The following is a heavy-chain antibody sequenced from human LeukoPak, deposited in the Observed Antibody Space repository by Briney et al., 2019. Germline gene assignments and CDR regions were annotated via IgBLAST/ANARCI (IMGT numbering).Heavy chain of an antibody. CDR2: IYYTGST. J-gene: IGHJ6*03. V-gene: IGHV4-30-4*08. D-gene: IGHD1-26*01. CDR1: GGSISSGGYF. Sequence: PSETLSLTCTVSGGSISSGGYFWSWIRQHPGKGLEWVGYIYYTGSTYYNPSLKSRVTISADTSKNQFSLKLSSVTAADTAVYYCASRRWEPTGGYYYYYMDVWGKGTTVTVSS. CDR3: ASRRWEPTGGYYYYYMDV.